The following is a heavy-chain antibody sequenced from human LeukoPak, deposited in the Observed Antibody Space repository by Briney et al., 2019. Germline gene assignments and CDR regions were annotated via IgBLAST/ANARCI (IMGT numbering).Heavy chain of an antibody. V-gene: IGHV3-30-3*01. Sequence: PGGSLRLSCAASGFTFSSYAMHWVRQAPGKGLNWVTVISSDGSRKNYADSVKGRFTISRDNSKNTLYLQMNSLRGEDTAVYFCANTKEAASDTMDVWGQGTTVTVSS. CDR2: ISSDGSRK. CDR1: GFTFSSYA. CDR3: ANTKEAASDTMDV. J-gene: IGHJ6*02. D-gene: IGHD2-15*01.